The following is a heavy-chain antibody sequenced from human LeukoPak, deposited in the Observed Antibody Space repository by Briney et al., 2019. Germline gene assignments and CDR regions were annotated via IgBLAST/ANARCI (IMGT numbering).Heavy chain of an antibody. J-gene: IGHJ3*02. Sequence: GGSLRLSCAASGFTFSDYYMSWIRQAPGKGLEWVSYISSSGSTIYYADSVKGRFTISRDNAKNSLYLQMNSLRAEDTAVYYCAKAFWGYSSSWYGLTAFDIWGQGTMVTVSS. CDR3: AKAFWGYSSSWYGLTAFDI. CDR1: GFTFSDYY. V-gene: IGHV3-11*04. D-gene: IGHD6-13*01. CDR2: ISSSGSTI.